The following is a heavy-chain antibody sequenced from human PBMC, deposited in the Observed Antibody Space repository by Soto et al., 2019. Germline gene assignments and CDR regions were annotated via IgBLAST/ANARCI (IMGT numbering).Heavy chain of an antibody. J-gene: IGHJ1*01. CDR1: GGTFNTYT. V-gene: IGHV1-69*13. CDR3: ARIPRYSFPTSDPLDN. CDR2: IIPILGPT. D-gene: IGHD1-26*01. Sequence: SVKVSCKASGGTFNTYTFSWVRQAPGQGLEWMGSIIPILGPTHYAQSFQGRLSITADQSSTTTYMELRSLTSHDTALYYCARIPRYSFPTSDPLDNWGQGTLVTVSS.